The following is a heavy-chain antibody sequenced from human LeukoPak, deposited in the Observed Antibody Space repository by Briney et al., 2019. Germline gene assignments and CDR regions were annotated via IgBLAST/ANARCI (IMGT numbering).Heavy chain of an antibody. CDR3: ATTRGYCSSSSCPWWYFDL. J-gene: IGHJ2*01. CDR1: GYSFTSYW. CDR2: ISPGDSAT. V-gene: IGHV5-51*01. D-gene: IGHD2-2*01. Sequence: GESLKISCEGSGYSFTSYWIGWVRQVPGKGLEWMGIISPGDSATRYSPAFQGQVTISADKSISTAYLRWSSLKASDTAMYYCATTRGYCSSSSCPWWYFDLWGRGTLVTVSS.